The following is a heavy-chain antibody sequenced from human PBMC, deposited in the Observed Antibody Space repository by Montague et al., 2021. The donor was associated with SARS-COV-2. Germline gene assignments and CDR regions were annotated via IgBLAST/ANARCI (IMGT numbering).Heavy chain of an antibody. CDR1: GDSVSTRSAA. V-gene: IGHV6-1*01. Sequence: CAISGDSVSTRSAASNLITQSPPIGLEWLGRAYYPSKWNYNYPLSLQXLLTIRPDMSRNHVSLQVDSVTSQDTAVYYCVRWGRGGTAAGTAFEHWDQGSLVTVSS. D-gene: IGHD6-13*01. CDR3: VRWGRGGTAAGTAFEH. CDR2: AYYPSKWNY. J-gene: IGHJ4*02.